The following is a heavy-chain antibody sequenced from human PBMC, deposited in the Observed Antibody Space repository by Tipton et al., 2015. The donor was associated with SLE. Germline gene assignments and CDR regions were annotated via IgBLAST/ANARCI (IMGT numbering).Heavy chain of an antibody. V-gene: IGHV4-39*01. D-gene: IGHD3-22*01. Sequence: TLSLTCTVSGASNSSDNYYWGWIRQSPEKGLEWIGSISHSGNIYYNPSLKSRVSMSIDTSRNEVFLRLSSVTAADTAVYYCARHDYDDNGYYRHYFDYWGQGTLVTVSS. CDR3: ARHDYDDNGYYRHYFDY. CDR2: ISHSGNI. CDR1: GASNSSDNYY. J-gene: IGHJ4*02.